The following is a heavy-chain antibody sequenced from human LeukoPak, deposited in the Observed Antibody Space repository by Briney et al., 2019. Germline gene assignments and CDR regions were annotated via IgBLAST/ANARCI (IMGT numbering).Heavy chain of an antibody. CDR2: IYPGDSDT. J-gene: IGHJ5*02. D-gene: IGHD6-13*01. V-gene: IGHV5-51*01. CDR1: GYTFTSYC. Sequence: ESLKISSKTSGYTFTSYCIACLRQMPGKGLNWMGIIYPGDSDTRYSPSFQGQVTISADKSLNTAYLQWSSLKASDTAMYYCARHRGAAAGTPWFARWGQGTLVTVSS. CDR3: ARHRGAAAGTPWFAR.